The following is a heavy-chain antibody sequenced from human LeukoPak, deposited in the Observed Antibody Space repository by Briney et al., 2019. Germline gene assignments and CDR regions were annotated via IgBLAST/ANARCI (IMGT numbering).Heavy chain of an antibody. CDR3: ARDSNWNNGGFDY. CDR2: SSGNGGST. Sequence: GGSLRLSCGASGFTFSNYAMSWVRQAPGKELEWVSTSSGNGGSTYYGDSVKGRFTISRDNVKNTLHLQMSSLRAEDTAVYYCARDSNWNNGGFDYWGQGTLVTVSA. CDR1: GFTFSNYA. J-gene: IGHJ4*02. D-gene: IGHD1/OR15-1a*01. V-gene: IGHV3-23*01.